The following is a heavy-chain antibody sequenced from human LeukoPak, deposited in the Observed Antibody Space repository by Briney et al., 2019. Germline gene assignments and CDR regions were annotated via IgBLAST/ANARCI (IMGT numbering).Heavy chain of an antibody. V-gene: IGHV1-46*01. CDR2: INPVGGVT. J-gene: IGHJ4*02. D-gene: IGHD3-22*01. CDR1: GYIFTNYY. Sequence: GASVKVSCKASGYIFTNYYLYWVRQAPGQGLEWMGVINPVGGVTTYAQRFQGRVTMTRDTSTSTFDMELSSLKSEDTAVYYCARHWSYCDNSGFFEDYWGQGTLVTVSS. CDR3: ARHWSYCDNSGFFEDY.